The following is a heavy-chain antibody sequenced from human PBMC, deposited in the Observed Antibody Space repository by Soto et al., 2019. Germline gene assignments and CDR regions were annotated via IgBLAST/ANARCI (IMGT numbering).Heavy chain of an antibody. Sequence: QVQLQETGPGLVKPSQTLSLTCTVSGGSISSGDYYWSWIRQPPGKGLEWIGYIYYSGSTYYNPSLKNRVTKSVDTSKNTFSLKLSSVTAADTAVYYCARVGSSIATRPFDYWGQGTLVTVSS. J-gene: IGHJ4*02. CDR2: IYYSGST. V-gene: IGHV4-30-4*01. CDR3: ARVGSSIATRPFDY. CDR1: GGSISSGDYY. D-gene: IGHD6-6*01.